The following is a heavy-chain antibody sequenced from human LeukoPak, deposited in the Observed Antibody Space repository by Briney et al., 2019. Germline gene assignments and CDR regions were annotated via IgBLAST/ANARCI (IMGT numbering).Heavy chain of an antibody. D-gene: IGHD5-12*01. J-gene: IGHJ4*02. Sequence: PGGSLRLSCAASGFTFSSYAMSWVRQAPGKGLEWVSAISGSGGSRYYADSVKGRFTISRDNSKNTLYLQMNSLRAEDTAVYYCAKGGYSGYDFDYWGQGTLVTVSS. V-gene: IGHV3-23*01. CDR1: GFTFSSYA. CDR2: ISGSGGSR. CDR3: AKGGYSGYDFDY.